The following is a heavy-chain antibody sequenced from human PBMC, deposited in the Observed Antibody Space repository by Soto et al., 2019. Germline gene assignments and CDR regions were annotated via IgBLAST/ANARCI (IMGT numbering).Heavy chain of an antibody. D-gene: IGHD6-19*01. CDR1: GFTFSNYY. Sequence: QVQLVESGGGLVKPGGSLRLSCAASGFTFSNYYMAWIRQAPGKGLECLSYISSREVTIYYADSVKGRFTISRDNTKNSLYLQMRSLRDEDTGVYYCARVSASGWHVNGRDYFDSWGQGTLVTVSS. CDR3: ARVSASGWHVNGRDYFDS. CDR2: ISSREVTI. J-gene: IGHJ4*02. V-gene: IGHV3-11*01.